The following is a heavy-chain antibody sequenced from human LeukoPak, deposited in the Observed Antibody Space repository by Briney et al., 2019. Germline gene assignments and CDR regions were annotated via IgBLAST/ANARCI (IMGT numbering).Heavy chain of an antibody. D-gene: IGHD1-26*01. CDR2: IIPNLATT. V-gene: IGHV1-69*08. Sequence: SVKVSCKSSRGTFNKYSIYRLRQAPGQGHEYMGRIIPNLATTNYARRFQGQLTISAYTSTTTVYMEMSSLGFEDTALYYCAIVTGSHFGRAGDVFDLWGEGTLVIVSS. CDR1: RGTFNKYS. J-gene: IGHJ3*01. CDR3: AIVTGSHFGRAGDVFDL.